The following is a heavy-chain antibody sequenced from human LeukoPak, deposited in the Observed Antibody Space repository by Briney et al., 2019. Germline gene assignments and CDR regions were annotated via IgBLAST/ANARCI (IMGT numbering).Heavy chain of an antibody. J-gene: IGHJ4*02. CDR2: ISGSGGST. CDR3: ATSITMVRGVSDY. Sequence: GGSLRLSCAASGFTFSSYAMSWVRQAPGKGLEWVSAISGSGGSTYYADSVKGRFTISRDNPKNTLYLQMNSLRAEDTAVYYWATSITMVRGVSDYWGQGTLVTVSS. CDR1: GFTFSSYA. V-gene: IGHV3-23*01. D-gene: IGHD3-10*01.